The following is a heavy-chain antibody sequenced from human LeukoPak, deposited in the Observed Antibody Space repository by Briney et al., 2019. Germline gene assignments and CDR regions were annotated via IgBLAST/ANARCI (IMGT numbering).Heavy chain of an antibody. CDR1: GFTFSNYA. CDR2: ISTDGRNT. Sequence: GGSPRLSCAASGFTFSNYAMHWVRQAPGKGLEFVSSISTDGRNTHYADSVKDRFTVSRDNSKNTLYLQMGSLNAEDMAVYYCARELALGDDAFHIWGQGTMVSVSP. V-gene: IGHV3-64*02. D-gene: IGHD2-21*02. CDR3: ARELALGDDAFHI. J-gene: IGHJ3*02.